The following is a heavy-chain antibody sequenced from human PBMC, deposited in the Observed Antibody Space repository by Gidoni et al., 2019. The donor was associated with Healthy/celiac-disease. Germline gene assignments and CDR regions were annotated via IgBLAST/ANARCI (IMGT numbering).Heavy chain of an antibody. D-gene: IGHD2-21*01. Sequence: QLQLQESGPGLVKPSETLSLTCTVSGGSISSSSYYWGWIRQPPGKGLEWIGSIYYSGSTYYNPSLKSRVTISVDTSKNQFSLKLSSVTAADTAVYYCARVRGGGDWFDPWGQGTLVTVSS. V-gene: IGHV4-39*07. CDR3: ARVRGGGDWFDP. CDR1: GGSISSSSYY. CDR2: IYYSGST. J-gene: IGHJ5*02.